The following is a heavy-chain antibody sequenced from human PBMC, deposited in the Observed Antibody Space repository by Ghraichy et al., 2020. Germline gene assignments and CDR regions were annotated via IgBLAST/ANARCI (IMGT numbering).Heavy chain of an antibody. D-gene: IGHD2-2*02. CDR3: ARIHGEVPAAIISWYFDL. CDR2: INHSGST. Sequence: SETLSLTCAVYGGSFSGYYWSWIRQPPGKGLEWIGEINHSGSTNYNPSLKSRVTISVDTSKNQFSLKLSSVTAADTAVYYCARIHGEVPAAIISWYFDLWGRGTLVTVSS. V-gene: IGHV4-34*01. CDR1: GGSFSGYY. J-gene: IGHJ2*01.